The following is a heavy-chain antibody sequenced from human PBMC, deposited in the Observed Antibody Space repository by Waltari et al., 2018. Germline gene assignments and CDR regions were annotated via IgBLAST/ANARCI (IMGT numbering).Heavy chain of an antibody. CDR2: IHYSGNT. J-gene: IGHJ4*02. CDR3: ASEDGFWRSIGYIPDYFDY. D-gene: IGHD3-22*01. Sequence: VQLQESGPGLVKPSETLSLTCTVSGDSSSDYSWSWIRQPPGKGLEWIGNIHYSGNTNYNPSLQRRVSVSGDLSRNQFSLKLSSVTAADTAVYYCASEDGFWRSIGYIPDYFDYWGRGILVTVSS. V-gene: IGHV4-59*13. CDR1: GDSSSDYS.